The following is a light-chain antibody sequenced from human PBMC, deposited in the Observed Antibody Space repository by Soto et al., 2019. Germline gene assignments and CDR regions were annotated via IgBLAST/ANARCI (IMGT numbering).Light chain of an antibody. CDR3: SSYAGNDNLV. CDR1: SSDVGRFNY. Sequence: QSVLTQPPSASGSPGQSVTISCTGTSSDVGRFNYVSWYQQHPGKAPKLLIYDVNKRPSGVPDRFSGSKSGNTASLTVSGLQAEDEADYYCSSYAGNDNLVFGGGTQLTVL. V-gene: IGLV2-8*01. CDR2: DVN. J-gene: IGLJ2*01.